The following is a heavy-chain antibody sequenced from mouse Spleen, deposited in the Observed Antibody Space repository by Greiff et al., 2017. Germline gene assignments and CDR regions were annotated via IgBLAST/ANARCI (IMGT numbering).Heavy chain of an antibody. Sequence: EVMLVESGGGLVKLGGSLKLSCAASGFTFSSYAMSWVRQTPEKRLEWVATISSGGGNTYYPDSVKGRFTISRDNAKNTLYLQMSSLKSEDTAMYYCARGLLRSRAMDYWGQGTSVTVSS. J-gene: IGHJ4*01. V-gene: IGHV5-9*01. CDR2: ISSGGGNT. CDR1: GFTFSSYA. D-gene: IGHD1-1*01. CDR3: ARGLLRSRAMDY.